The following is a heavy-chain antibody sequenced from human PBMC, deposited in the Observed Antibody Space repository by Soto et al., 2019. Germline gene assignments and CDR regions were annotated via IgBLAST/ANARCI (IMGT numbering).Heavy chain of an antibody. Sequence: GGSLRLSCAASGFTFSSYGMHWVRQAPGKGLEWVAVISYDGSNKYYADSVKGRFTISRDNSKNTLYLQMNSLRAEDTAVYYCAKDGRQQQLDYYYYYGMDVWGQGTTVTVSS. CDR3: AKDGRQQQLDYYYYYGMDV. CDR2: ISYDGSNK. J-gene: IGHJ6*02. CDR1: GFTFSSYG. V-gene: IGHV3-30*18. D-gene: IGHD6-13*01.